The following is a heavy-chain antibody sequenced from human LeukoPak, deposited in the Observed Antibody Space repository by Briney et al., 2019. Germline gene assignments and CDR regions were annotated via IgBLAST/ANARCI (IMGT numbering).Heavy chain of an antibody. Sequence: SETLSLTCAVYGGSFSGYYWSWIRQPPGKGLEWIGEINHSGSTNYNPSLKSRVTISVDTSKNQLSLKLSSVTAADTAVYYCARGRTIFGVVITQYYFDYWGQGTLVTVSS. CDR3: ARGRTIFGVVITQYYFDY. V-gene: IGHV4-34*01. CDR2: INHSGST. J-gene: IGHJ4*02. D-gene: IGHD3-3*01. CDR1: GGSFSGYY.